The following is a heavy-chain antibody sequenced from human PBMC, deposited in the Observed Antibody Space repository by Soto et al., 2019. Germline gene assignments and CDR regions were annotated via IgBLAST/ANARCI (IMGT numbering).Heavy chain of an antibody. CDR3: ARDRSLHSGTKYYFDY. Sequence: QVQLVQSGAEVKKPGSSVKVSCKASGGTFSSYAISWVRQAPGQGLEWMGGIIPIFGTANYAQKFQGRVTITADESTSTADRELSSLRSEDTAVYYCARDRSLHSGTKYYFDYWGQGTLVTVSS. CDR2: IIPIFGTA. J-gene: IGHJ4*02. V-gene: IGHV1-69*12. CDR1: GGTFSSYA. D-gene: IGHD1-26*01.